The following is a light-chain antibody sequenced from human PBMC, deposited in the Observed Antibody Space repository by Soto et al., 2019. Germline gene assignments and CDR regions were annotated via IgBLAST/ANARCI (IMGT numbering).Light chain of an antibody. J-gene: IGLJ1*01. CDR2: DVS. CDR3: SSFTSTSTLYV. Sequence: QSALTQPASVSGSPGQSITISCSGSNSDVGANNYVSWYQQYPGKAPKLMIFDVSNRPSGVSNRFSGSKSGNTASLTISGLQAEDEADYYCSSFTSTSTLYVFGTGTQLTVL. V-gene: IGLV2-14*01. CDR1: NSDVGANNY.